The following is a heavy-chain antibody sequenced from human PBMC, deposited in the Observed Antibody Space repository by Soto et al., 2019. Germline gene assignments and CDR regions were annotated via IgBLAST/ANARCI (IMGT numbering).Heavy chain of an antibody. V-gene: IGHV6-1*01. J-gene: IGHJ4*01. Sequence: SQTLSLTCAISGDSVSSDSVTWNWIRQSPSRGLEWLGRTYYRSKWYSDYALSVKSRVTINADMSKNQVSLQLNSVTPEDSAVYYCVRVKGNSGLDYWGQGTLVTASS. CDR2: TYYRSKWYS. D-gene: IGHD6-25*01. CDR1: GDSVSSDSVT. CDR3: VRVKGNSGLDY.